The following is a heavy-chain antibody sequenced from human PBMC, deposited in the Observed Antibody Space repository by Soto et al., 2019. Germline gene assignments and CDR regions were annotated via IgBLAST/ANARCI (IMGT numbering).Heavy chain of an antibody. J-gene: IGHJ4*02. CDR1: GFTFSSYT. D-gene: IGHD6-19*01. Sequence: EVQLLESGGGLVQPGGSLRLSCAASGFTFSSYTMNWVRQAPGKGLEWVSGIKSGGRTYYAESVKGRFTISRDDSKNTLYLQIISLRAEDTAVYYCAKDLRPDGGWDFDYWGQGTLVTVSS. V-gene: IGHV3-23*01. CDR2: IKSGGRT. CDR3: AKDLRPDGGWDFDY.